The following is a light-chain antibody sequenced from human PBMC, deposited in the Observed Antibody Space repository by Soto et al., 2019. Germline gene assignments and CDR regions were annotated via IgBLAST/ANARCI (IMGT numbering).Light chain of an antibody. CDR1: QGIFDY. Sequence: DIQMTQSPSSLSASVGDRVTITCRASQGIFDYVAWYQQKPGKVPKLLVFGASTLQSGVPSRFSGSGSGTDFTLTISSLQTEDVATYSCQKYNSAPLTFGPGTKVDL. V-gene: IGKV1-27*01. J-gene: IGKJ3*01. CDR2: GAS. CDR3: QKYNSAPLT.